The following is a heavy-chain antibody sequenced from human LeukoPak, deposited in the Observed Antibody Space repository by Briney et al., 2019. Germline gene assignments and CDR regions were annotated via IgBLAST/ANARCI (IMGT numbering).Heavy chain of an antibody. CDR2: ISGSGGST. D-gene: IGHD3-16*01. J-gene: IGHJ4*02. Sequence: GGSLRLSCAASGFTFSSYAMSWVRQAPGKGLEWVSGISGSGGSTYYADSVKGRFTISRDNSKNTLWLQMNSLRVEDTAVYYCARDLGVGTYFPDYWGQGTLVTVSS. CDR3: ARDLGVGTYFPDY. CDR1: GFTFSSYA. V-gene: IGHV3-23*01.